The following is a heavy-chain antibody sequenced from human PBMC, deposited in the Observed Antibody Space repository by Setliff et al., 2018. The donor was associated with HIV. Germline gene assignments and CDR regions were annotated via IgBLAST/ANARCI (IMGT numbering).Heavy chain of an antibody. CDR2: IYHSGST. V-gene: IGHV4-38-2*01. J-gene: IGHJ4*02. CDR3: ARHSFPFGGKGVDY. CDR1: GYSINSGYY. D-gene: IGHD2-15*01. Sequence: SETLSLTCAVSGYSINSGYYWGWIRQPPGKGLEWIGTIYHSGSTYYNPSLKSRVTISVDMSKNQFSLRLSYVTAADTAVYYCARHSFPFGGKGVDYWGQGTLVTVSS.